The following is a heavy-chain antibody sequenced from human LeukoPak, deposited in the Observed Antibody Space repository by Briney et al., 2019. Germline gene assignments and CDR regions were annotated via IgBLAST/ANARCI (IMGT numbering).Heavy chain of an antibody. CDR2: IYHSGST. Sequence: PSETLSLTCAVSGGSISSGGYSWSWIRQPPGKGLEWIGYIYHSGSTYYNPSLKSRVTISVDTSKNQFSLKLSSVTAADTAVYYCARGAAMSGGDRDNWFDPWGQGTLVTVPS. V-gene: IGHV4-30-2*02. CDR1: GGSISSGGYS. J-gene: IGHJ5*02. D-gene: IGHD2-2*01. CDR3: ARGAAMSGGDRDNWFDP.